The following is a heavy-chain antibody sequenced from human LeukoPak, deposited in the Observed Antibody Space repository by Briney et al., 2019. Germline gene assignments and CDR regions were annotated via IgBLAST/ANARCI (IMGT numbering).Heavy chain of an antibody. D-gene: IGHD6-6*01. CDR2: INPNSGGT. J-gene: IGHJ4*02. V-gene: IGHV1-2*06. CDR3: ARVIAARTFDY. Sequence: GASVKVSCKASGYTFTGYYTHWVRQAPGQGLEWMGRINPNSGGTNYAQKFQGRVTMTRDTSISTAYMELSRLRSDDTAVYYCARVIAARTFDYWGQGTLVTVSS. CDR1: GYTFTGYY.